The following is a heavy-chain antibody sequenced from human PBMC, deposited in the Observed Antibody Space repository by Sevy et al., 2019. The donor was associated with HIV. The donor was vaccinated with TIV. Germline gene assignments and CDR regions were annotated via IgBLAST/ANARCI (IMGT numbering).Heavy chain of an antibody. CDR1: GFTFGDYA. CDR2: IRSKDYGGAT. CDR3: TRGYYYDSSGYSDY. V-gene: IGHV3-49*03. Sequence: GGSLRLSCTGSGFTFGDYAMSWFRQAPGMGLEWVGFIRSKDYGGATENAAAVKGRLTISRDDSKSIADLQMNSLKTEDKAVYYCTRGYYYDSSGYSDYWGQGTLVTVSS. J-gene: IGHJ4*02. D-gene: IGHD3-22*01.